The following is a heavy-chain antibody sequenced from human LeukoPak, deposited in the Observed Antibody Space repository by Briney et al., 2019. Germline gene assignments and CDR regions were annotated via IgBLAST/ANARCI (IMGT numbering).Heavy chain of an antibody. J-gene: IGHJ3*02. CDR3: ARGGSGWYGDAFDI. D-gene: IGHD6-19*01. CDR2: IYSGGYT. V-gene: IGHV3-66*01. Sequence: GGSLRLSCAASGFTVSSNYMSWVRQAPGKGLEWVSVIYSGGYTYYADSVKGRFTISRDNSKNTLYLQMNSLRAGDTAVYYCARGGSGWYGDAFDIWGQGTMVTVSS. CDR1: GFTVSSNY.